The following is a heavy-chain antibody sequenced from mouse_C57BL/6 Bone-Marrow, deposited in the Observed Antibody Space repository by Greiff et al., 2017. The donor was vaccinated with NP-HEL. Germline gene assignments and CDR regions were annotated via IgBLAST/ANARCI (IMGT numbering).Heavy chain of an antibody. V-gene: IGHV1-18*01. J-gene: IGHJ1*03. CDR1: GYTFTDYN. CDR3: ARERGSYWYFDV. CDR2: INPNNGGT. Sequence: VQLKQSGPELVKPGASVKIPCKASGYTFTDYNMDWVKQSHGKSLEWIGDINPNNGGTNYNQKFKGKATLTVDKSSSTAYMELSSLTSEDTAVYYCARERGSYWYFDVWGTGTTVTVSS.